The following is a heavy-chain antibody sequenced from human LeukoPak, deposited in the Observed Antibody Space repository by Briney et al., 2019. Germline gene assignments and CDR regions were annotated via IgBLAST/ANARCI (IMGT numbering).Heavy chain of an antibody. V-gene: IGHV4-30-2*01. J-gene: IGHJ4*02. D-gene: IGHD6-13*01. CDR1: GGSISSGGYS. CDR3: ARVGSSWYFDY. CDR2: IYHSRST. Sequence: SETLSLTCAVSGGSISSGGYSWSWIRQPPGKGLEWIGYIYHSRSTYYNPSLKNRVTISVDRSKNQFSLKLSSVTAAGTAVYYCARVGSSWYFDYWGQGTLVTVSS.